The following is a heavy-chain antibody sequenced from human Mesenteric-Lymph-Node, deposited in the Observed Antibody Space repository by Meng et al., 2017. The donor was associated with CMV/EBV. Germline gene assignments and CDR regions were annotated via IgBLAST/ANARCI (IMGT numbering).Heavy chain of an antibody. J-gene: IGHJ4*02. CDR2: ISYDGSND. V-gene: IGHV3-30*09. CDR1: GFTFNDYA. D-gene: IGHD2/OR15-2a*01. CDR3: AKERTSVLVVDFDS. Sequence: GESLKISCEASGFTFNDYAIHWLRQAPGKGLEWVAEISYDGSNDYYTDSAKGRFAVSRDNSKSTFYLQMNSLRVEDTAVYYCAKERTSVLVVDFDSWGQGTLVTVSS.